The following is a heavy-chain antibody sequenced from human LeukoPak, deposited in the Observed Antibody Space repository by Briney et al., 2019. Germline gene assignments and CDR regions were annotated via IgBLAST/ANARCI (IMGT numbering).Heavy chain of an antibody. CDR3: ARLRVPAIRSALDI. J-gene: IGHJ3*02. CDR1: DGSFSDNF. CDR2: INHSGSI. V-gene: IGHV4-34*01. Sequence: PSETLSLTCAVYDGSFSDNFWTWIRQPPGKGLEWIGEINHSGSINYNPSLKSRVTISVDTSKTQFSLSLSSVTAADTAMYYCARLRVPAIRSALDIWGQGTMVTVSS. D-gene: IGHD2-2*01.